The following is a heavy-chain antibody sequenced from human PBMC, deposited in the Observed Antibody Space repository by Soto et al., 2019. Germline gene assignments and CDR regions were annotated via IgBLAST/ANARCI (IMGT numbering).Heavy chain of an antibody. J-gene: IGHJ4*02. CDR2: IFYSGST. CDR3: ARDLLDYDFWSGPEGY. D-gene: IGHD3-3*01. CDR1: GGSINSYY. Sequence: SETLSLTCTVSGGSINSYYWSWIRQPPGKGLEWIGYIFYSGSTNYNPSLKSRVTISVGTSENQFSLKLSSVTAADTAVYYCARDLLDYDFWSGPEGYWGQGTLVTVSS. V-gene: IGHV4-59*01.